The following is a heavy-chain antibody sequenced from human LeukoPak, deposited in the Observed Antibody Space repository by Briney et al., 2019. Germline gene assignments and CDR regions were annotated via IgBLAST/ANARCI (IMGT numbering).Heavy chain of an antibody. V-gene: IGHV4-61*02. D-gene: IGHD2-8*01. CDR3: ARTLRNGAFNIGFDY. CDR2: IYTSGST. Sequence: SETLSLTCTVSGGSISSGSYYWSWIRQPAGKGLELIGRIYTSGSTNYNPSLKSRVTISVDTSKNQFSLKLSSVTAADTAVYYCARTLRNGAFNIGFDYWGQGTLVTVSS. CDR1: GGSISSGSYY. J-gene: IGHJ4*02.